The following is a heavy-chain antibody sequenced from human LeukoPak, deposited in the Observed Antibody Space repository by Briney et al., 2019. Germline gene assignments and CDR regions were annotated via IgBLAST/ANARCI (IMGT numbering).Heavy chain of an antibody. CDR1: GGTFSSYA. D-gene: IGHD2-2*01. CDR2: IIPIFGTA. V-gene: IGHV1-69*13. J-gene: IGHJ6*03. CDR3: ARSAPIVVVPAAMDYYYYMDV. Sequence: SVKVSCKASGGTFSSYAISWVRQAPGQGLEWMGGIIPIFGTANYAQKFQGRVTITADESTSTAYTELSSLRSEDTAVYYCARSAPIVVVPAAMDYYYYMDVWGKGTTVTVSS.